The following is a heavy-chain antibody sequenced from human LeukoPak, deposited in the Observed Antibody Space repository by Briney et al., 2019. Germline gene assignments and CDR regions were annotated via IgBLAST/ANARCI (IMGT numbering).Heavy chain of an antibody. CDR2: ISPYSGGT. Sequence: ASVKASCKASGYTFTDNYVHWVRQAPGQGLEWLAWISPYSGGTKYAQKFQGRVTLTRDTSISAAYMELSSLRSDDTAVYFCARGRDSGSRTYYFDYWGQGTLVTVSS. V-gene: IGHV1-2*02. CDR1: GYTFTDNY. D-gene: IGHD1-26*01. CDR3: ARGRDSGSRTYYFDY. J-gene: IGHJ4*02.